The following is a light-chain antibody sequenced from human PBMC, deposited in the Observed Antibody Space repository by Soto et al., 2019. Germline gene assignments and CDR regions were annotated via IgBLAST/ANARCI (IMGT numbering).Light chain of an antibody. CDR1: QGISSY. Sequence: DIQMTQSPSSLSASVGDRFTITCRASQGISSYLAWYQKKPGKAPKLLMYAASTLQSGVPSRFSGSGSGTEFTLTISSLQPEDFATYYCQQLKSYPQTFGQGTKVDIK. CDR2: AAS. V-gene: IGKV1-9*01. CDR3: QQLKSYPQT. J-gene: IGKJ1*01.